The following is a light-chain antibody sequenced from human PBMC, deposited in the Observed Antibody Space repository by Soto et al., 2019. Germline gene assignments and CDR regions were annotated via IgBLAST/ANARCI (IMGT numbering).Light chain of an antibody. CDR2: DVS. J-gene: IGLJ1*01. Sequence: QSALTQPASVSGSPGQSITISCTGTSSDVGGYNYVSWYQQHPGEAPRLIIYDVSNRPSGVSDRFSGSKSGDTASLTVSGLQAEDEGEYYCNSFTSATGTTPYVFGTGTKLTVL. CDR1: SSDVGGYNY. V-gene: IGLV2-14*01. CDR3: NSFTSATGTTPYV.